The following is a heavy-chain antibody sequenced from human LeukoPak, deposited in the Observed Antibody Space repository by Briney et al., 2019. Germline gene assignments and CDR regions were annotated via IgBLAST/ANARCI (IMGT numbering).Heavy chain of an antibody. D-gene: IGHD2-2*01. CDR2: ISSSGSTI. J-gene: IGHJ4*02. CDR3: ARSSTSCDY. Sequence: GSLRLSCAASGDTFISYEMNWVRQAPGKGLEWVSYISSSGSTIYYADSVKGRFTISRDNAKNSLYLQMNSLRAEDTAVYYCARSSTSCDYWGQGTLVTVSS. CDR1: GDTFISYE. V-gene: IGHV3-48*03.